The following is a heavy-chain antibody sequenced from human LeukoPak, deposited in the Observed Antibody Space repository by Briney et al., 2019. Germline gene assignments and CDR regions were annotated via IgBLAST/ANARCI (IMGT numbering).Heavy chain of an antibody. CDR2: INNSGGRT. CDR1: GFTFNRNG. V-gene: IGHV3-23*01. Sequence: AGGSLRLSCAASGFTFNRNGMIWVRQAPGKGPEWVSVINNSGGRTYYADSVKGRFTISRDNSKNTVYLQMNRLRAEDTAVYYCAKDSGLLWIGGNYYYMDVWGKGTTVTISS. D-gene: IGHD3-10*01. J-gene: IGHJ6*03. CDR3: AKDSGLLWIGGNYYYMDV.